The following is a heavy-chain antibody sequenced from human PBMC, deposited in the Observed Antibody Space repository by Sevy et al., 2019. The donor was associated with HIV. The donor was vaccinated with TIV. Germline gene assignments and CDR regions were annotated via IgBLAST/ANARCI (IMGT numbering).Heavy chain of an antibody. CDR3: ASAVTGRFDY. J-gene: IGHJ4*02. Sequence: GGSLRLSCAASGFTFSTYAMNWVRQAPGKGLEWVSTVSSTGSAKYYADSVQGRFTISRHNSKNTLYLQMNGLRADDTAVYFCASAVTGRFDYWGQGSLVTVSS. D-gene: IGHD6-19*01. CDR1: GFTFSTYA. CDR2: VSSTGSAK. V-gene: IGHV3-23*01.